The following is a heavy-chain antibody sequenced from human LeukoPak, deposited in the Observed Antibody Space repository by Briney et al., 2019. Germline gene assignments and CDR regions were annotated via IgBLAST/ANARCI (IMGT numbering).Heavy chain of an antibody. CDR1: GDSISTSKSY. J-gene: IGHJ4*02. D-gene: IGHD5-18*01. Sequence: PSDTLSLTCTVSGDSISTSKSYWGWIRQPPLKGLEWIGSIYYTGNTYYNASLKSRVTISVDTSKNQFSLKLSSVTAADTAVYYCARVDTAMDNAFDYWGQGTLVTVSS. CDR2: IYYTGNT. CDR3: ARVDTAMDNAFDY. V-gene: IGHV4-39*07.